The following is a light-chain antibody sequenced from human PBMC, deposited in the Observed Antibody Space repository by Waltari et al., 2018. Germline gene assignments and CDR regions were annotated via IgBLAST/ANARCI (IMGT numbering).Light chain of an antibody. CDR1: QSIGSW. V-gene: IGKV1-5*03. Sequence: DIQMTQSPSTLSASVGDRVTITCRASQSIGSWLAWYQQKPGKAPKLLTYDASTLESGVPSRSGVSGSGTEFTLTISSLQPDDFATYYCQQYNTYSGTFGQGTKVEIK. CDR3: QQYNTYSGT. CDR2: DAS. J-gene: IGKJ1*01.